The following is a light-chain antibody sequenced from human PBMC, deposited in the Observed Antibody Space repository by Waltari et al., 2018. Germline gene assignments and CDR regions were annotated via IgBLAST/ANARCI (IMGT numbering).Light chain of an antibody. J-gene: IGLJ3*02. Sequence: QSVLTQPPSASGTPGQRVTISSTGRSSTTGGNVVHWHQQLPGNAPTLLIYRSDLRPSGVPDRFSGSKSGTSASLAISGLQSADEGDYYCAAWDDSLHGHWVFGGGTKVTVL. CDR3: AAWDDSLHGHWV. CDR1: SSTTGGNV. V-gene: IGLV1-44*01. CDR2: RSD.